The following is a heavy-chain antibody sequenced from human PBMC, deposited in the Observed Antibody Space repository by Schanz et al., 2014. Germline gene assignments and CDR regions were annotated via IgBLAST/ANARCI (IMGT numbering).Heavy chain of an antibody. V-gene: IGHV3-23*04. CDR2: ISGGGGTT. CDR3: AKDPRGDKNDRAYYFDY. CDR1: GFNFSDYA. D-gene: IGHD3-10*01. J-gene: IGHJ4*02. Sequence: EVQLVESGGGLVQPGGSLRLSCAASGFNFSDYAMCWVRQAPGKGLEWVSAISGGGGTTYYTDSVKGRFTISRDNSKSTLYLQMSSLRVEDTAVYYCAKDPRGDKNDRAYYFDYWGQGTLVSVSS.